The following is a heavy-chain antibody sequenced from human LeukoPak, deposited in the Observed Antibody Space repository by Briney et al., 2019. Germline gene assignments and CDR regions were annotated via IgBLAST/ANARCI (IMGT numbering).Heavy chain of an antibody. CDR1: GFTFSYYS. CDR3: AKNRRDSSSWYFDY. V-gene: IGHV3-30*18. D-gene: IGHD6-13*01. J-gene: IGHJ4*02. Sequence: PGGSLRLSCAASGFTFSYYSMNWVRQAPGKGLEWVAVISYDGSNKYYADSVKGRFTISRDNSKNTLYLQMNSLRAEDTAVYYCAKNRRDSSSWYFDYWGQGTLVTVSS. CDR2: ISYDGSNK.